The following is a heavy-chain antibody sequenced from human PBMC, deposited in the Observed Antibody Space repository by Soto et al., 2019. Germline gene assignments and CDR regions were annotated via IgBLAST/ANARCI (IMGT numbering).Heavy chain of an antibody. J-gene: IGHJ4*02. D-gene: IGHD3-22*01. CDR1: GGSFSGYY. Sequence: TSETLSLTCAVYGGSFSGYYWSWIRQPPGKGLEWIGEINHSGSTNYNPSLKSRVTISVDTSKNQFSLKLSSVTAADTAVYYCARGRGYYDSSGYYFDYWGQGTLVTVSS. CDR2: INHSGST. CDR3: ARGRGYYDSSGYYFDY. V-gene: IGHV4-34*01.